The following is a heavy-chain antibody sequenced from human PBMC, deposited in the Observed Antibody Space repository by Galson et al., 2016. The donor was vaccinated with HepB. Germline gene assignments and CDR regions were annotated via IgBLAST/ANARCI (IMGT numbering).Heavy chain of an antibody. J-gene: IGHJ4*02. D-gene: IGHD6-19*01. Sequence: SLRLSCAASGFNFRNFAMSWVRQAPGKGLEWVSSVNNGNNPYYADSVRGRFTVSRDNSKNTLDMEMNNVRAEDTAIYYCAKDHPSRGWPAFEYWGLGILVSVST. CDR1: GFNFRNFA. CDR2: VNNGNNP. V-gene: IGHV3-23*05. CDR3: AKDHPSRGWPAFEY.